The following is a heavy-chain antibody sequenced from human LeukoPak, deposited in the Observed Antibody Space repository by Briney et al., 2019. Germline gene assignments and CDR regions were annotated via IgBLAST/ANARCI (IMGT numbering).Heavy chain of an antibody. D-gene: IGHD3-22*01. CDR2: ISGSGGST. CDR1: GFTFSSYA. CDR3: AKDPLYASSGPDAFDI. V-gene: IGHV3-23*01. J-gene: IGHJ3*02. Sequence: PGGSLRLSCAASGFTFSSYAMSWVRQAPGKGLEWVSAISGSGGSTYYADSVKGRFTISRDNSKNTLYLQMNSLRAEDTAVYYCAKDPLYASSGPDAFDIWGQGTMVTVSS.